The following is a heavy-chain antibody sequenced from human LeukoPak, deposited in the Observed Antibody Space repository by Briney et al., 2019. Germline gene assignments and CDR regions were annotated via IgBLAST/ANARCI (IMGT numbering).Heavy chain of an antibody. D-gene: IGHD3-22*01. V-gene: IGHV3-21*04. CDR2: ISSSSSYI. J-gene: IGHJ4*02. CDR1: GFTFSSYS. Sequence: PGGSLRLSCAASGFTFSSYSMNWVRQAPGKGLEWVSSISSSSSYIYYADSVKGRFTISRDNSKNTLYLQMNSLRAEDTAVYYCAKGLIEGYYDSSGYYDYWGQGTLVTVSS. CDR3: AKGLIEGYYDSSGYYDY.